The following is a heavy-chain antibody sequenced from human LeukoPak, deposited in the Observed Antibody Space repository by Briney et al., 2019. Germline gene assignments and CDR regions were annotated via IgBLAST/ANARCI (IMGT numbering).Heavy chain of an antibody. CDR2: INHSGST. CDR3: ARGRYDFWSGYYNFYFDY. J-gene: IGHJ4*02. CDR1: GGSFSGYY. V-gene: IGHV4-34*01. D-gene: IGHD3-3*01. Sequence: SGTLSLTCAVYGGSFSGYYWSWIRQPPGKGLEWIGEINHSGSTNYNPSIKSRLTISVDTSKNHFSLKLSSVTAADTAVYYCARGRYDFWSGYYNFYFDYWGQGTLVTVSS.